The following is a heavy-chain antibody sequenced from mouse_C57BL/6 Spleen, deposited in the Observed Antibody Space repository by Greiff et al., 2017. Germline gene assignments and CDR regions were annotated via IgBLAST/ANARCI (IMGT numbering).Heavy chain of an antibody. V-gene: IGHV1-53*01. CDR1: GYTFTSYW. CDR2: INPSNGGT. Sequence: QVQLQQPGTELVKPGASVKLSCKASGYTFTSYWMHWVKQRPGQGLEWIGNINPSNGGTNYNEKFKSKATLTVDKSYSTAYLHLSSLTSEDSAVYSGARPDYYGSSPGYFDFWGKGTTVTVSS. J-gene: IGHJ1*03. CDR3: ARPDYYGSSPGYFDF. D-gene: IGHD1-1*01.